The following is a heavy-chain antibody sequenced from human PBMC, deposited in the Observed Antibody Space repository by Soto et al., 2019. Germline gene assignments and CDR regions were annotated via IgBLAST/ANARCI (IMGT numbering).Heavy chain of an antibody. D-gene: IGHD6-13*01. CDR1: GGSISSGGYY. CDR3: ARGIAAARSDY. CDR2: IYYSGST. Sequence: SETLSLTCTVSGGSISSGGYYWSWIRQHPGKGLEWIGYIYYSGSTYYNPSLKSRVTISVDTSKNQFSLQLSSVTAADTAVYYCARGIAAARSDYWGQGTPLTVSS. J-gene: IGHJ4*02. V-gene: IGHV4-31*03.